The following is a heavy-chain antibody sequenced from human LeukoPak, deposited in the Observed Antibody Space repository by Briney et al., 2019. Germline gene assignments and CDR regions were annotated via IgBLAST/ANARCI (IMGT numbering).Heavy chain of an antibody. D-gene: IGHD6-13*01. CDR1: GFTFSSYA. CDR3: AKGLIAAALAYDY. Sequence: PGGSLRLSCAASGFTFSSYAMSWVRQAPGRGREWVSAISGSGGSTYYADSVKGRFTISRDNSKNTLYLQMNSLRGEDTAVYYCAKGLIAAALAYDYWGQGTLVTVSS. V-gene: IGHV3-23*01. CDR2: ISGSGGST. J-gene: IGHJ4*02.